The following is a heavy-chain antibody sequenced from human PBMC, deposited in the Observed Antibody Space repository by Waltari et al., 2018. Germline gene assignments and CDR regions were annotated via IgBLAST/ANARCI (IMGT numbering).Heavy chain of an antibody. CDR1: GGSIRSSSYY. CDR2: IYYSGST. Sequence: QLQLQESGPGLVKPSETLSLTCTVSGGSIRSSSYYWGWIRQPPGQGLEWIGSIYYSGSTDYNPSLKSRVTISVDTSKNQFSLKLSSVTAADTAVYYCARHGSILLWFGELLEGPFDYWGQGTLVTVSS. D-gene: IGHD3-10*01. J-gene: IGHJ4*02. V-gene: IGHV4-39*01. CDR3: ARHGSILLWFGELLEGPFDY.